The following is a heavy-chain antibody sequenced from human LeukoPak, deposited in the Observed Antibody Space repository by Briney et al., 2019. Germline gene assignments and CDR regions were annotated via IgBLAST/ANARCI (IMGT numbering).Heavy chain of an antibody. CDR1: GFTFASYA. Sequence: QTGGSLRLSCAASGFTFASYAMNWVRQAPGKGLEWVSVIVGNGASTYYTDSVKGRFTISRDNSKNMLYLQMDSLRAEDTAVYYCARSTKMGDYWGQGTLVTVSS. D-gene: IGHD3-22*01. CDR3: ARSTKMGDY. J-gene: IGHJ4*02. CDR2: IVGNGAST. V-gene: IGHV3-23*01.